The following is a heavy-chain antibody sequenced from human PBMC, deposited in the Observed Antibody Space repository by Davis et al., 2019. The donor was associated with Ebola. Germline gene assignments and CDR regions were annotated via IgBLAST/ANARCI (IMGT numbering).Heavy chain of an antibody. J-gene: IGHJ6*02. Sequence: GESLKISCAASGFTFSSYGMHWVRQAPGQGLEWMGWINPNSGSTSYAQKFQGRVTMTRDTSTSTVYMELSSLRSEDTAVYYCARVGARIHYYYGMDVWGQGTTVTVSS. CDR1: GFTFSSYG. V-gene: IGHV1-46*01. CDR2: INPNSGST. D-gene: IGHD1-26*01. CDR3: ARVGARIHYYYGMDV.